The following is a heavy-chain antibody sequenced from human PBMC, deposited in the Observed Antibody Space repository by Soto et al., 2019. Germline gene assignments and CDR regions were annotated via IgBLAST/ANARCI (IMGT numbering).Heavy chain of an antibody. CDR1: GFTFSSYS. Sequence: GGSLSLSCAASGFTFSSYSMNWVRQAPGKGLEWVSSISSSSSYIYYADSVKGRFTISRDNAKNSLYLQMNSLRAEDTAVYYCARAITGTTCRYWGQGTLVTVSS. CDR2: ISSSSSYI. CDR3: ARAITGTTCRY. J-gene: IGHJ4*02. V-gene: IGHV3-21*01. D-gene: IGHD1-7*01.